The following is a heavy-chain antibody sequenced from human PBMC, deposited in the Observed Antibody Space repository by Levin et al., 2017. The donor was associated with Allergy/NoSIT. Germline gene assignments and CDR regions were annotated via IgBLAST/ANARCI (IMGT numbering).Heavy chain of an antibody. Sequence: SETLSLTCTVSGGSISSYYWSWIRQPAGKGLEWIGRIYTSGSTNYNPSLKSRVTMSVDTSKNQFSLKLSSVTAADTAVYYCARDRVRPGIAAAGAFDYWGQGTLVTVSS. J-gene: IGHJ4*02. D-gene: IGHD6-13*01. CDR1: GGSISSYY. V-gene: IGHV4-4*07. CDR2: IYTSGST. CDR3: ARDRVRPGIAAAGAFDY.